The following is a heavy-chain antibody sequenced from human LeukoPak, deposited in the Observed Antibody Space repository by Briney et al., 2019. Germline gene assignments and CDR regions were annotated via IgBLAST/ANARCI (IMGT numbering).Heavy chain of an antibody. CDR1: GFTFSSYA. Sequence: GGSLRLSCAASGFTFSSYAMSWVRQAPGKGLEWVSAISGSGGSTYYADSVKGRFTISRDNPKNTLYLQMNSLRAEDTAVYYCARVGHLSPTEFDYWGQGTLVTVSS. D-gene: IGHD4-17*01. CDR3: ARVGHLSPTEFDY. CDR2: ISGSGGST. J-gene: IGHJ4*02. V-gene: IGHV3-23*01.